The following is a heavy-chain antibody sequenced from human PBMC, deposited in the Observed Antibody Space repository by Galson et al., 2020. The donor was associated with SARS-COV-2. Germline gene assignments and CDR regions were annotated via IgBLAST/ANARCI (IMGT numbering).Heavy chain of an antibody. V-gene: IGHV4-31*03. CDR3: ARGGGKSGKEDY. D-gene: IGHD2-15*01. Sequence: SETLSLTCTVSGDSISSGGHYWSWLRQHTGKGLEWISYIYYTGSDYYNASLNSRVALSVDTSNNQFSLRRTSGTAADTAIYYCARGGGKSGKEDYWGQGTLVTVSS. CDR1: GDSISSGGHY. J-gene: IGHJ4*02. CDR2: IYYTGSD.